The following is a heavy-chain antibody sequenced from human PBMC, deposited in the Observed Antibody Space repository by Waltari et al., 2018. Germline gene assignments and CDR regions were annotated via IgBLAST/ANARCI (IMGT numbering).Heavy chain of an antibody. J-gene: IGHJ4*02. D-gene: IGHD6-13*01. V-gene: IGHV1-46*01. CDR3: ARGGSSWYGLDY. CDR2: INPSAGST. CDR1: GYTFTNYY. Sequence: QVQLVQSGAEVKKPGASVKVSCKASGYTFTNYYIHWVRQAPGQGLEWMGIINPSAGSTNYAKKFQDRVTMTRDTSTSTVYMEVSSLTSEDTAVYYCARGGSSWYGLDYWGQGTLITVSS.